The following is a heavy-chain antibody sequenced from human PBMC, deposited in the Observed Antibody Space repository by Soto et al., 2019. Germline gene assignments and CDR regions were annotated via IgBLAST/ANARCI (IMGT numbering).Heavy chain of an antibody. CDR3: ASVVAPRGDHRFDV. J-gene: IGHJ3*01. V-gene: IGHV1-2*02. CDR2: VYPRNGAT. D-gene: IGHD2-15*01. CDR1: GYTFTDYH. Sequence: QVQVVQSGAEVKKTGASVKVSCKTSGYTFTDYHIHWVRQAPGQVPEWMGWVYPRNGATIYAQRFQGRVTLTRDTXLDTVYMELRWLTSDDTAIYYCASVVAPRGDHRFDVWGQGTMVTVSS.